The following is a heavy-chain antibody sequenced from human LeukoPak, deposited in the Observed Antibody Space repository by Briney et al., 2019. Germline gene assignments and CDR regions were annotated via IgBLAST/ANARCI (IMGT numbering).Heavy chain of an antibody. CDR1: GYTFTDYY. D-gene: IGHD7-27*01. Sequence: ASVKVSCKASGYTFTDYYIHWVRRAPGQGLEYLGWINPNSGGADSAQKLQGRVTMTRDTYINTAYMDLRSLTSDDTAVYYCARTKLGRAFDIRGQGTMVSVSS. V-gene: IGHV1-2*02. CDR2: INPNSGGA. CDR3: ARTKLGRAFDI. J-gene: IGHJ3*02.